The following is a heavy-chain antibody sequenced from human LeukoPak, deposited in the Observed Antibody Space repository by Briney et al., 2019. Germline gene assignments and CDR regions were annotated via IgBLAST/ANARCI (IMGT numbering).Heavy chain of an antibody. CDR3: ARRTVTLDY. CDR2: IYYSGST. CDR1: GGSISSYY. J-gene: IGHJ4*02. D-gene: IGHD4-17*01. Sequence: SETLSLTCTVSGGSISSYYWSWIRQPPGKGLEWIGYIYYSGSTNYNPSLKSRVTISVDTSKNQFSLRLSSVTAADTALYYCARRTVTLDYWGQGTLVTASS. V-gene: IGHV4-59*08.